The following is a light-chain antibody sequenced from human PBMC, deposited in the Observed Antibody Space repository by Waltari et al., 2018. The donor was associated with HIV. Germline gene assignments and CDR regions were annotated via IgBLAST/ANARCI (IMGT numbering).Light chain of an antibody. CDR3: QQYSTSPFT. CDR1: QILLFSSNNKNY. J-gene: IGKJ3*01. V-gene: IGKV4-1*01. CDR2: WAS. Sequence: DIVMTQSPDSLAVSLGERATINCKSSQILLFSSNNKNYLAWYQQKAGQPPNLLIYWASTRESGVPDRFSGSGSGTDFTLTISSLQAEDVAVYYCQQYSTSPFTFGPGTKVDVK.